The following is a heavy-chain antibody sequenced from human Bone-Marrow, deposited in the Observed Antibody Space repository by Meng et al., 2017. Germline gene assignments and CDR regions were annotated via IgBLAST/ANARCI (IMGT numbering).Heavy chain of an antibody. J-gene: IGHJ5*02. CDR2: ISAYKGNT. CDR1: GYTLTSYG. Sequence: QVPLVQSGGEVKKPGASVKVSCKASGYTLTSYGISWVRQAPRQGLEWMGWISAYKGNTNYVHKFQGRVTMTTDTSTSTEYMELRSLRSDDTAVYYCARASTVVTRSSFDPWGQGTLVTVSS. CDR3: ARASTVVTRSSFDP. D-gene: IGHD4-23*01. V-gene: IGHV1-18*01.